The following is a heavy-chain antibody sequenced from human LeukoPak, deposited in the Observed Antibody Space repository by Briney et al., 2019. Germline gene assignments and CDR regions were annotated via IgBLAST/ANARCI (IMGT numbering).Heavy chain of an antibody. V-gene: IGHV3-74*01. J-gene: IGHJ2*01. D-gene: IGHD4-17*01. CDR1: GFTFSSHW. CDR2: IKNDGSRT. Sequence: PGGSLRLSCAASGFTFSSHWMHWVSQAPGKGLVWVSRIKNDGSRTTHADSVKGRFTISRDNAKKTLYLQMNSLRAEDTAVYFCAREDYNDSGWYFDLWGRGTLVTVSS. CDR3: AREDYNDSGWYFDL.